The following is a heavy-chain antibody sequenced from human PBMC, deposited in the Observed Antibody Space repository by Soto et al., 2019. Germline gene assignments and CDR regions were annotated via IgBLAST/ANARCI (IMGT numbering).Heavy chain of an antibody. CDR3: GRDELKETFDH. Sequence: EVHLVESGGGLVQPGGSLRLSCVASGFRPSDYFMDWVRQAPGKGPECVARIKNKAEKDIKEYAASAKGRFIVSRDDSKSSLYLQMNSLSTQDTAIYFCGRDELKETFDHWGQGALVTVSS. CDR1: GFRPSDYF. V-gene: IGHV3-72*01. J-gene: IGHJ4*02. CDR2: IKNKAEKDIK.